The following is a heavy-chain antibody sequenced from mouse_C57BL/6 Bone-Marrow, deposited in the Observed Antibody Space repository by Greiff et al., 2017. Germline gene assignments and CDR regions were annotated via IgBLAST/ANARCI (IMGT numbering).Heavy chain of an antibody. V-gene: IGHV1-82*01. J-gene: IGHJ2*01. CDR2: IYPGDGDT. Sequence: QVQLQQSGPELVKPGASVKISCKASGYAFSSSWMNWVKQRPGQGLEWIGRIYPGDGDTNYNGKFKGKATLTADKSSSTAYMQLSSLTSEDSAVYFCARRGYGYDPHFDYWGQGTTLTVSS. D-gene: IGHD2-2*01. CDR1: GYAFSSSW. CDR3: ARRGYGYDPHFDY.